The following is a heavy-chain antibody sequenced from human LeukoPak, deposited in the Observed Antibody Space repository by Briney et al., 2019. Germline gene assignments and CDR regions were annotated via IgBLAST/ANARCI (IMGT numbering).Heavy chain of an antibody. D-gene: IGHD3-22*01. CDR1: GGSISSYY. CDR2: IYYSGST. V-gene: IGHV4-59*01. Sequence: SETLSLTCTVSGGSISSYYWSWIRQPPGKGLEWIGYIYYSGSTNYNPSLKSRVIISVDTSKNQFSLKLSSVTAADTAVYYCARGGYYDSSGYYYWGQGTLVTVSS. J-gene: IGHJ4*02. CDR3: ARGGYYDSSGYYY.